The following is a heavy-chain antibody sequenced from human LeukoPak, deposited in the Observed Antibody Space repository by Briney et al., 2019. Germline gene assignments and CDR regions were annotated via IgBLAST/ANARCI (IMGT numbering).Heavy chain of an antibody. J-gene: IGHJ4*02. Sequence: GGSLKLSCAASGFTFSGSAIHWVRQASGKGLEWVGRIRDKANSYATAYIASVKGRFTISRDDSKNTAYLQMSSLKTEDTAVYYCTRWDCTTTGCYPFDYWGQGTLVTVSS. CDR1: GFTFSGSA. V-gene: IGHV3-73*01. CDR2: IRDKANSYAT. D-gene: IGHD2-2*01. CDR3: TRWDCTTTGCYPFDY.